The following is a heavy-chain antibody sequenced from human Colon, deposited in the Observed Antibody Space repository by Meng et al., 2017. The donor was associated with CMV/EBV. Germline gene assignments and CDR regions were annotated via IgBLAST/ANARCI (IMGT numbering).Heavy chain of an antibody. CDR2: ISGGGSTT. CDR1: FGDYH. Sequence: FGDYHMSWIRLAPGKGPEWLSYISGGGSTTKYAESVMGRFTISRDNGKNLLYLEMNSLRVEDTAVYYCARRKYCTSTSCYMHYGMDVWGQGTTVTVSS. D-gene: IGHD2-2*02. V-gene: IGHV3-11*04. CDR3: ARRKYCTSTSCYMHYGMDV. J-gene: IGHJ6*02.